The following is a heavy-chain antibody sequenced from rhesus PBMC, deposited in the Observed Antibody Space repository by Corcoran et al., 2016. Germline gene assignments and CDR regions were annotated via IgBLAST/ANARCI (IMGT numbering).Heavy chain of an antibody. CDR1: GYFIISTYY. D-gene: IGHD1-26*01. CDR3: ATTYPPNYHFDY. CDR2: ITYSGTT. V-gene: IGHV4-122*02. J-gene: IGHJ4*01. Sequence: QVHLQESGPGLVKPSETLSLTCAVSGYFIISTYYWSWIRQPPGKGLEWIGYITYSGTTSYNPALKSRVTISRDTSKNQVSLRLSSVTAADTAVYYCATTYPPNYHFDYWGQGVLVTVSS.